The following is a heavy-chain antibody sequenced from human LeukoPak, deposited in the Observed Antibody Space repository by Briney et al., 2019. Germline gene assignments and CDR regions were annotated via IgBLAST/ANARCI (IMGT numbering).Heavy chain of an antibody. V-gene: IGHV3-74*01. CDR3: VRDGVGAPPFDY. CDR2: IKGDGSST. D-gene: IGHD1-26*01. CDR1: GFTFSNNW. J-gene: IGHJ4*02. Sequence: PGRSLRLSCAASGFTFSNNWMHWVRQAPGKGLVWVSRIKGDGSSTGYADSVKGRFTISRDNAKNTLLLQMNSLRAEDTAVYYCVRDGVGAPPFDYWGQGVLVTVSS.